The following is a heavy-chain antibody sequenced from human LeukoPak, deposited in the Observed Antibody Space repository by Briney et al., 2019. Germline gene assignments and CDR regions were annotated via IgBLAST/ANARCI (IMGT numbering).Heavy chain of an antibody. CDR2: INHSGST. CDR3: ARVGPHSTRADY. Sequence: PSETLSLTCAVYGGSFSGYYWSWIRQPPGKGREGIGEINHSGSTNYNPSLKSRVTISVDTSKNQFSLKLSSVTAADTAVYYCARVGPHSTRADYWGQGTLVTVSS. CDR1: GGSFSGYY. J-gene: IGHJ4*02. D-gene: IGHD6-13*01. V-gene: IGHV4-34*01.